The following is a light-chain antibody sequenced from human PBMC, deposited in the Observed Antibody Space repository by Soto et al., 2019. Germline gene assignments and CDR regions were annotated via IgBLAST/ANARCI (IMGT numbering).Light chain of an antibody. Sequence: QSALTQPPSVSGSPGQSVTISCTGTSSDVGSYNRVSWYQQPPDTAPKVMIYEVSNRPSGVPDRFSGSKSGNTASLTISGLQAEDEADYYCCSFTTSSTYVFGTGTKVTVL. CDR2: EVS. CDR3: CSFTTSSTYV. V-gene: IGLV2-18*02. CDR1: SSDVGSYNR. J-gene: IGLJ1*01.